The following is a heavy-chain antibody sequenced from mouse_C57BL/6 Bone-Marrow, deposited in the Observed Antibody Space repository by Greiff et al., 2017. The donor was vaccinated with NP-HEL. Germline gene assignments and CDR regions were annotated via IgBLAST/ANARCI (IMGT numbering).Heavy chain of an antibody. CDR3: ARWYYYGSSVYFDY. CDR1: GFTFSSYA. CDR2: ISDGGSYT. D-gene: IGHD1-1*01. V-gene: IGHV5-4*01. J-gene: IGHJ2*01. Sequence: DVHLVESGGGLVKPGGSLKLSCAASGFTFSSYAMSWVRQTPEKRLEWVATISDGGSYTYYPDNVKGRFTISRDNAKNNLYLQMSHLKSEDTAMYYCARWYYYGSSVYFDYWGQGTTLTVSS.